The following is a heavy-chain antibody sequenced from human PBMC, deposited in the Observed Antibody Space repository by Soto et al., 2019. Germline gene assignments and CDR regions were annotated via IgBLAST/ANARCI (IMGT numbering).Heavy chain of an antibody. CDR3: AKDRRYCSGDNCPYYYYMDV. Sequence: GGSLRLSCAASGITFSSYAMSWVRQAPGKGLEWVSAINNNGGTTYYAGSVKGRFTISRDNSKNTLYLQMNSLRADDTAEYYCAKDRRYCSGDNCPYYYYMDVWGKGTTVTVSS. V-gene: IGHV3-23*01. CDR1: GITFSSYA. D-gene: IGHD2-15*01. J-gene: IGHJ6*03. CDR2: INNNGGTT.